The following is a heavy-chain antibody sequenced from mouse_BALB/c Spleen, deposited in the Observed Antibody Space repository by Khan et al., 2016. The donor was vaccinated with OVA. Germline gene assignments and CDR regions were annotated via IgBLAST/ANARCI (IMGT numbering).Heavy chain of an antibody. Sequence: VQLQQSGAELVRPGASVNLSCKTSGYIFTSYWIHWVKQRSGQGLEWIARIYPGTNNTYYNEKLKDKATLTADKSSSTVYMQLSSLKSADSAVYFCAREEALYYFDYSGQGTTLTVSS. CDR2: IYPGTNNT. D-gene: IGHD3-2*02. J-gene: IGHJ2*01. CDR3: AREEALYYFDY. CDR1: GYIFTSYW. V-gene: IGHV1S132*01.